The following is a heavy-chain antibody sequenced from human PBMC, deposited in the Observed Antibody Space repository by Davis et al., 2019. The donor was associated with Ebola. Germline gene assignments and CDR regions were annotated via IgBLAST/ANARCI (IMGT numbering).Heavy chain of an antibody. CDR3: ARGNYDFWSGYLYYYYGMDV. CDR2: INHSGST. D-gene: IGHD3-3*01. J-gene: IGHJ6*02. Sequence: SETLSLTCAVYGGSFSGYYWSWIRQPPGKRLEWIGEINHSGSTNYNPSLKSRVTISVDTSKNQFSLKLSSVTAADTAVYYCARGNYDFWSGYLYYYYGMDVWGQGTTVTVSS. V-gene: IGHV4-34*01. CDR1: GGSFSGYY.